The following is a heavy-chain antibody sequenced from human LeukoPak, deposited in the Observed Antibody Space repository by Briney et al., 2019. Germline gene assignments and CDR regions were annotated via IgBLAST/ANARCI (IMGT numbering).Heavy chain of an antibody. CDR1: GYSFTSYW. D-gene: IGHD2-2*01. J-gene: IGHJ5*01. Sequence: GESLKISCKGSGYSFTSYWIALVRQMPGKGLEYIRIIFPGDSDTRYSPSFEGQVTISADNSISTAYLQWSRLTASDTAIYYCARRPASVGGGFDSWGQGSLVTVSS. V-gene: IGHV5-51*01. CDR3: ARRPASVGGGFDS. CDR2: IFPGDSDT.